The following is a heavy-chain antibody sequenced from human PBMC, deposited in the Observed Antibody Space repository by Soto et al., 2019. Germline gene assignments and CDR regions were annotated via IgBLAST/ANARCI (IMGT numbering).Heavy chain of an antibody. D-gene: IGHD3-10*01. J-gene: IGHJ4*02. Sequence: PSGTLSLTSDVTSSSINGYWRSWMRHPSGKGRQWIGRVYSSGTTDYNPALNSRATRSVETSKNQSARKLSSVTAADTAVYYCARDICSFAYGAGYWGQGIQVTVYS. CDR3: ARDICSFAYGAGY. V-gene: IGHV4-4*07. CDR2: VYSSGTT. CDR1: SSSINGYW.